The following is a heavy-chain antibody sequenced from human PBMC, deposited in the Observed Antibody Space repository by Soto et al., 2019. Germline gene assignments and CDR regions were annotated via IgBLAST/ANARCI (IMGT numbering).Heavy chain of an antibody. CDR1: GGTFSSYA. D-gene: IGHD3-10*01. CDR2: IIPIFGTA. CDR3: ARDLMVRGVIILSRYYYMDV. Sequence: SVKVSCKASGGTFSSYAISWVRQAPGQGLEWMGGIIPIFGTANYAQKFQGRVTITADESTSTAYMELSSLRSEDTAVYYCARDLMVRGVIILSRYYYMDVWGKGTTVTVSS. V-gene: IGHV1-69*13. J-gene: IGHJ6*03.